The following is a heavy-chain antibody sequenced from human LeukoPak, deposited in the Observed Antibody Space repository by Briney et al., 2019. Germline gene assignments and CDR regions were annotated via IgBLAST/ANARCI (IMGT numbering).Heavy chain of an antibody. J-gene: IGHJ4*02. CDR1: GFTFSSYS. V-gene: IGHV3-21*04. CDR2: ISSSSSYI. D-gene: IGHD2-21*01. CDR3: AKDDVHIFDY. Sequence: GALRLSCAASGFTFSSYSMNWVRQAPGKGLEWVSSISSSSSYIYYADSVKGRFTISRDNAKNSLYLQMNSLRAEDTAVYYCAKDDVHIFDYWGQGTLVTVSS.